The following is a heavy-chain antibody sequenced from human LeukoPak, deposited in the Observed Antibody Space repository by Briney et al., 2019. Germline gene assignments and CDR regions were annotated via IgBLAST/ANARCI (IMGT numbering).Heavy chain of an antibody. CDR2: IYYSGST. CDR1: GGSISSSSYY. Sequence: SETLSLTCTVSGGSISSSSYYWGWIRQPPGKGLEWIGSIYYSGSTYYNPSLKSRVTISVDTSKNQFSLKLSSVTAADTAVYYCASLSSSTSEIYTYWYFDLWGRGTLVTVSS. D-gene: IGHD2-2*01. J-gene: IGHJ2*01. CDR3: ASLSSSTSEIYTYWYFDL. V-gene: IGHV4-39*01.